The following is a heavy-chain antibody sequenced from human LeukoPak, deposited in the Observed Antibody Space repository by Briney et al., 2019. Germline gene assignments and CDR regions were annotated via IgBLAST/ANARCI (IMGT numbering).Heavy chain of an antibody. CDR3: ARDTVTTAYYYYMDV. CDR1: GYTFTGYY. J-gene: IGHJ6*03. Sequence: ASVRVSCKASGYTFTGYYMHWVRQAPGQGLEWMGWINPNSGGTNYAQKFQGRVTMTRDTSISTAYMELSGLRSDDTAVYYCARDTVTTAYYYYMDVWGKGTTVTISS. D-gene: IGHD4-17*01. V-gene: IGHV1-2*02. CDR2: INPNSGGT.